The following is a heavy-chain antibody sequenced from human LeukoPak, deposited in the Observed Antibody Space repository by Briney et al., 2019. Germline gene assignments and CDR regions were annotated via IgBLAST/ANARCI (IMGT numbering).Heavy chain of an antibody. CDR1: GGTFSSYA. CDR3: ARVLGAKDFDWLHPHDAFDI. Sequence: SVKVSCKASGGTFSSYAISWVRQAPGQGLEWMGRIIPILGLANYAQKFQGRVTITADKSTSTAYMELSSLRSEDTAVYYCARVLGAKDFDWLHPHDAFDIWGQGTMVTVSS. J-gene: IGHJ3*02. CDR2: IIPILGLA. D-gene: IGHD3-9*01. V-gene: IGHV1-69*04.